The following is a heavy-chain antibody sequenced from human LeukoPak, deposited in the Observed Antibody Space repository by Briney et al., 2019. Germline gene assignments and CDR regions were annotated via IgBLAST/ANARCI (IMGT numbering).Heavy chain of an antibody. CDR2: ISAYNGNT. J-gene: IGHJ3*02. Sequence: GASVKVSCKASGYTFTSYGISWVRQAPGQGLEWMGWISAYNGNTNYAQKLQGRVTMTTDTSTSTAYMELSSLRSEDTAVYYCARADYYDSSGYYPGAFDIWGQGTMVTVSS. D-gene: IGHD3-22*01. V-gene: IGHV1-18*01. CDR3: ARADYYDSSGYYPGAFDI. CDR1: GYTFTSYG.